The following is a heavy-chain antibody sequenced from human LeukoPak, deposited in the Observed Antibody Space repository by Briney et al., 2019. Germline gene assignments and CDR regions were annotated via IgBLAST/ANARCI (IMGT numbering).Heavy chain of an antibody. V-gene: IGHV3-15*01. J-gene: IGHJ5*02. CDR3: TTDYSQFIAGGFDP. Sequence: PGGSLRLSRAASGFTFSNAWMSWVRQAPGKGLEWVGRIKSKTDGGTTDYAAPVKGRFTISRDDSKNTLYLQMNSLKTEDTAVYYCTTDYSQFIAGGFDPWGQGTLVTVSS. CDR1: GFTFSNAW. D-gene: IGHD6-13*01. CDR2: IKSKTDGGTT.